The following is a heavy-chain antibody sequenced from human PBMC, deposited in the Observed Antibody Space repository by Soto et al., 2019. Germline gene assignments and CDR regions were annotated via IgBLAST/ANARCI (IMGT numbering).Heavy chain of an antibody. J-gene: IGHJ4*02. D-gene: IGHD1-26*01. V-gene: IGHV3-23*01. Sequence: EVQLLESGGGLVQPGGSLRLSCAASGFTFSSYAMSWVRQAPGKGLEWVSAISGSGGSTYYADSVKGRFTISRDNSKNTLYLXXXXXXXEDTAVYYCAKRVGKLYYFDYWGQGTLVTVSS. CDR3: AKRVGKLYYFDY. CDR1: GFTFSSYA. CDR2: ISGSGGST.